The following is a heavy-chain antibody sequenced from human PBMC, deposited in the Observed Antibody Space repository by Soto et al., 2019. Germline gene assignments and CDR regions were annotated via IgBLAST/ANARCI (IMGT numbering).Heavy chain of an antibody. CDR2: IIPIFGTA. Sequence: SVKVSCKASGGTFSSYAISWVRQAPGQGLEWMGGIIPIFGTANYAQKFQGRVTITADESTSTAYMELSSLRSEDTAVYYCARDLTAGTHYYYGMDVWGQVHTVTVS. J-gene: IGHJ6*02. CDR1: GGTFSSYA. V-gene: IGHV1-69*13. CDR3: ARDLTAGTHYYYGMDV. D-gene: IGHD6-13*01.